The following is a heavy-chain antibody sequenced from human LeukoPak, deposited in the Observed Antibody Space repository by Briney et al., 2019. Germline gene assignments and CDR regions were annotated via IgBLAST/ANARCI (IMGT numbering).Heavy chain of an antibody. CDR3: AKGIRSSLSKLSSFEF. CDR1: GFSFSNFA. D-gene: IGHD5/OR15-5a*01. V-gene: IGHV3-23*01. J-gene: IGHJ4*02. Sequence: GGSLRLSCAASGFSFSNFAMNWVRQAPGKGLEWVSGFSGAGGSTFYADSVKGRFTTSRDNSKNTLFLQMTSLRAEDTAVYYCAKGIRSSLSKLSSFEFWGQGTLVTVSS. CDR2: FSGAGGST.